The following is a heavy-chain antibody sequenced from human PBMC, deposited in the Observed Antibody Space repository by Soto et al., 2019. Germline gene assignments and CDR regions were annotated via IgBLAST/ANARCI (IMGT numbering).Heavy chain of an antibody. CDR3: ARGAGNWEPFDF. CDR1: GDSISGGGHS. V-gene: IGHV4-30-2*01. Sequence: QLQLQESGSGLLTPSQTLSLTCAVSGDSISGGGHSWNWVRQPPGQGLEWIGYIYHSAGTNYNPSIPNRVSISMDVSRSHFSLKLTSVTAADTAVYYCARGAGNWEPFDFWGRGTLVTVSS. CDR2: IYHSAGT. D-gene: IGHD7-27*01. J-gene: IGHJ4*02.